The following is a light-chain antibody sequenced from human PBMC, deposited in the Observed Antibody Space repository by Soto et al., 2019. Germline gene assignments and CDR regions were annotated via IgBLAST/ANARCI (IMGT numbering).Light chain of an antibody. J-gene: IGKJ1*01. V-gene: IGKV3-15*01. CDR2: GAS. Sequence: EIVIKQSPSTLSVSPGERATLSCRASQSVRTKLAWYQQKAGQAPRLLIYGASTRATGIPDRFSGSGSGTEFTLTISSLQSEDFAVYYCQQYNSWPTFGQGTKVDIK. CDR3: QQYNSWPT. CDR1: QSVRTK.